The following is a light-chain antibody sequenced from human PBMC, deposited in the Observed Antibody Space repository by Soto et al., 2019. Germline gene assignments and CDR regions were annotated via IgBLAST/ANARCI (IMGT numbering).Light chain of an antibody. J-gene: IGLJ1*01. V-gene: IGLV1-40*01. Sequence: QSALTQPPSVSGALGQRVTISCTGITSNIGAGYDVHWYQLLPGRAPKLLIYGNTNRPSGVPDRFSGSKSATSASLAITGLRAEDEAIYYCQSYDNTLSGPIYVFGTGTKVTVL. CDR3: QSYDNTLSGPIYV. CDR2: GNT. CDR1: TSNIGAGYD.